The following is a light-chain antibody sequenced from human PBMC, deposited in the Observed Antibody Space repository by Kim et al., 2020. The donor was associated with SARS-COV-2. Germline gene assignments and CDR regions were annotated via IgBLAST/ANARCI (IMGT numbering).Light chain of an antibody. CDR3: LLYYGGGLV. Sequence: PGGTVTLTCASTTGAVTSSYYPNWFQQKPGQAPRALMYSTNNKYSWTPARFSGSLLGGKAALTLSGVQPEDEAEYYCLLYYGGGLVFGGGTQLTVL. CDR1: TGAVTSSYY. V-gene: IGLV7-43*01. CDR2: STN. J-gene: IGLJ2*01.